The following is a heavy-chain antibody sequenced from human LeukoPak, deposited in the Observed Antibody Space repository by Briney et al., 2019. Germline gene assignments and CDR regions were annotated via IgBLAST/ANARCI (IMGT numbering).Heavy chain of an antibody. CDR1: GGTFSSYA. V-gene: IGHV1-69*01. CDR3: ARESVEYCSSTSCYQGI. CDR2: IIPIFGTA. J-gene: IGHJ3*02. Sequence: GSSVKVSCKASGGTFSSYAISWVRQAPGQGLEWMGGIIPIFGTANYAQKFQGRVTITADESTSTAYMELSSLRSEDTAVYYCARESVEYCSSTSCYQGIWGQGTMVTVSS. D-gene: IGHD2-2*01.